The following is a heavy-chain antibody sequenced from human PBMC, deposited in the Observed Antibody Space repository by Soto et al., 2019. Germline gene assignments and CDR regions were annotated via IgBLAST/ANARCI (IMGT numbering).Heavy chain of an antibody. CDR2: IQGGGSI. CDR1: GFTVSNNY. J-gene: IGHJ4*02. D-gene: IGHD3-10*01. CDR3: ARGEGSGRNALGD. V-gene: IGHV3-66*01. Sequence: EVLLDESGGGFVQPGGSLRLSCAASGFTVSNNYMTWVRQAPGKGLEWVSVIQGGGSISYADSVMDRFTISRDSSKNTVFLDMNSLRPEDTAVYFCARGEGSGRNALGDWGQGTLVTVSS.